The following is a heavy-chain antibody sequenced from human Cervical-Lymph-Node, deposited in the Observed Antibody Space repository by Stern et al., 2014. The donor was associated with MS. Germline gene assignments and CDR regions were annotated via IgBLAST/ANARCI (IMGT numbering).Heavy chain of an antibody. CDR1: GFTFSYYT. CDR3: ARSAMVRAEDH. V-gene: IGHV3-21*06. D-gene: IGHD3-10*01. CDR2: ISSSGSDI. J-gene: IGHJ4*02. Sequence: QLVQSGGGLVKPGGSLRLSCAASGFTFSYYTINWVRQAPGKGLEWVSSISSSGSDIHYADSVKGRFTISRDNTKNSLFLQMNSLRAEDTGVYYCARSAMVRAEDHWGQGTLVTVSS.